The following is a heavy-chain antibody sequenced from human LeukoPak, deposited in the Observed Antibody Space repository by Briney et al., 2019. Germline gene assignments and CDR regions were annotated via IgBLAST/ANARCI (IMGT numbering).Heavy chain of an antibody. J-gene: IGHJ5*02. CDR1: GVSISSFY. CDR3: ARETAGGYCSSTSCFYWFDP. D-gene: IGHD2-2*01. Sequence: PSETLSLTCTVSGVSISSFYWSWIRQPPGKGLEWIGRIYTSGSTNYNPSLKSRVTISVDTSKNQFSLKLSSVTAADTAVYYCARETAGGYCSSTSCFYWFDPWGQGTLVTVSS. CDR2: IYTSGST. V-gene: IGHV4-4*08.